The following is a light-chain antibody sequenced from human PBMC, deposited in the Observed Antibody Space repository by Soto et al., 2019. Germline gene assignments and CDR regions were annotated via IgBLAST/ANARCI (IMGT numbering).Light chain of an antibody. J-gene: IGKJ1*01. CDR2: GAS. CDR3: QQYNYWPTWT. Sequence: EIVMTQSPATLSVSPGERATLSCRASQSVSSNLVWYQQKCGQAPRLLIYGASTRATGIPARFSGSGSGTEFHLTLSSLQSEDFAVYYCQQYNYWPTWTFGQGTKVEIK. CDR1: QSVSSN. V-gene: IGKV3-15*01.